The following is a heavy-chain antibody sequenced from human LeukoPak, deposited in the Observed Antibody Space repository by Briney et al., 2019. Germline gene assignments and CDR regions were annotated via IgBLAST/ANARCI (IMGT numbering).Heavy chain of an antibody. D-gene: IGHD2-2*01. CDR1: GFSFSSYW. J-gene: IGHJ5*02. V-gene: IGHV3-15*01. CDR2: IKSKTDGGTT. Sequence: GGSLRLSCAASGFSFSSYWMSWVRQAPGKGQEWVGRIKSKTDGGTTDYAAPVKGRFTISRDDSKNTLYLQMNSLKTEDTAVYYCTTEPPMDFFDVLPAWGQGTLVTVSS. CDR3: TTEPPMDFFDVLPA.